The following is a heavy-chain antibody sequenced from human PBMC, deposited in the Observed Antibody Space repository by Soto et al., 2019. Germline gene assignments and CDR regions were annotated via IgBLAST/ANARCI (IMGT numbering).Heavy chain of an antibody. D-gene: IGHD4-4*01. V-gene: IGHV1-69*02. Sequence: QVQLVQSGAEVKKPGSSVKVSCKASGGTFSSYTISWVRQAPGQGLEWMGRMIPILGIANYAQKLQGRVKITADKSTSTAYMELSSLRSEDTAVYYCERGHDYSNLSFGYWGQGNLVTVSS. CDR1: GGTFSSYT. CDR3: ERGHDYSNLSFGY. CDR2: MIPILGIA. J-gene: IGHJ4*02.